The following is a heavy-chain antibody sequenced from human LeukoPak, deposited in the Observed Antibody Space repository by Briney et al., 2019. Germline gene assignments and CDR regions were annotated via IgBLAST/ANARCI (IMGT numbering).Heavy chain of an antibody. Sequence: GGSLRLSCAASGFTFSSYGMHWVRQAPGKGLELVAFIRYDGSNKYYADSVKGRFTISRDNSKNTLYLQMNSLRAEDTAVYYCAKDRKPVNWGGGYFDYWGQGTLVTVSS. CDR3: AKDRKPVNWGGGYFDY. V-gene: IGHV3-30*02. J-gene: IGHJ4*02. D-gene: IGHD7-27*01. CDR2: IRYDGSNK. CDR1: GFTFSSYG.